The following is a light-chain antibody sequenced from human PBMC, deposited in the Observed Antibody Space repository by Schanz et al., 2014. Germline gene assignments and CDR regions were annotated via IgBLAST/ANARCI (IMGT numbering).Light chain of an antibody. CDR2: GAS. CDR1: QSVGSN. CDR3: QQYGSSAT. J-gene: IGKJ2*01. Sequence: EIVMTQSPATLSVSPGDGATLSCRTSQSVGSNLAWYQQRPGQAPRLLIYGASSRATGIPDRFSGSGSGTDFTLTISRLEPEDFAVYYCQQYGSSATFGQGTKLEIK. V-gene: IGKV3-20*01.